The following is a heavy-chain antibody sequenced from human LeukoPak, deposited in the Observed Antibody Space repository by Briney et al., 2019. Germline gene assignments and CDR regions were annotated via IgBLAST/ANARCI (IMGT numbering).Heavy chain of an antibody. Sequence: PSETLSLTCNVSGGSIGRSSYYWGWIRQPPGTGLEWIGNIYYSGSTNYNPSLKSRVTISVDMSKNQFSLKLSSVTAADTAVYYCARVAAKTVDYWGQGTLVTVSS. V-gene: IGHV4-39*07. D-gene: IGHD2-15*01. J-gene: IGHJ4*02. CDR1: GGSIGRSSYY. CDR3: ARVAAKTVDY. CDR2: IYYSGST.